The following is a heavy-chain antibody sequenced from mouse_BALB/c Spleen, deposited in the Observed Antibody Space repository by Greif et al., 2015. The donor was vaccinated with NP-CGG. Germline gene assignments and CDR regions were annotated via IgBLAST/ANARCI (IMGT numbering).Heavy chain of an antibody. CDR2: IWADGST. J-gene: IGHJ1*01. CDR1: GFSFTSYG. V-gene: IGHV2-9*02. CDR3: ARGPRGWCIDV. Sequence: QVQLQQSGPGLVAPSQSLSITCTVSGFSFTSYGVHWVRQPPGKGLEWLGVIWADGSTNYNSALMSRLSISKDNSKSXFFLKMSSLQTYGTAVYYCARGPRGWCIDVWGAGTTVTVSS.